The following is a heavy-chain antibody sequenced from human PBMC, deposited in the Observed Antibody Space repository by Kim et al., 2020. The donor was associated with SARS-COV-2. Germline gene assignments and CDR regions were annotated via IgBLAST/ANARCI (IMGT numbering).Heavy chain of an antibody. V-gene: IGHV7-4-1*02. CDR2: INTNTGNP. CDR3: ARDIESYGSGSYYTLFNWFDP. CDR1: GYTFTSYA. Sequence: ASVKVSCKASGYTFTSYAMNWVRQAPGQWLEWMGWINTNTGNPTYAQGFTGRFVFSLDTSVSTAYLQISSLKAEDTAVYYCARDIESYGSGSYYTLFNWFDPWGQGTLVTVSS. J-gene: IGHJ5*02. D-gene: IGHD3-10*01.